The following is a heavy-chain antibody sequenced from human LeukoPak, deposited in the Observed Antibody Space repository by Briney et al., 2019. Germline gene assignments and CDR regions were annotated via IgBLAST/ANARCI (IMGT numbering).Heavy chain of an antibody. Sequence: SVKVSCKASGGTFSSYAISWVRQAPGQGLEWMGGIIPIFGTANYAQKFQSRVTITADESTSTAYMELSSLRSDDTAVYYCASFAIAVAGKFDYWGQGTLVTVSS. V-gene: IGHV1-69*13. CDR1: GGTFSSYA. D-gene: IGHD6-19*01. J-gene: IGHJ4*02. CDR2: IIPIFGTA. CDR3: ASFAIAVAGKFDY.